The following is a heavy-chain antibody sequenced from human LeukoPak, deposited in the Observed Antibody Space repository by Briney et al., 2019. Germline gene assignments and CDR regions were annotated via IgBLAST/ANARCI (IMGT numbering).Heavy chain of an antibody. V-gene: IGHV1-69*13. J-gene: IGHJ5*02. CDR1: GYTFTSYG. D-gene: IGHD2-15*01. CDR3: ARGECSGGSCYRLYWFDP. CDR2: IIPIFGTA. Sequence: ASVKVSCKASGYTFTSYGISWVRQAPGQGLEWMGGIIPIFGTANYAQKFQGRVTITANESTSTAYMELSSLRSEDTAVYYCARGECSGGSCYRLYWFDPWGQGTLVTVSS.